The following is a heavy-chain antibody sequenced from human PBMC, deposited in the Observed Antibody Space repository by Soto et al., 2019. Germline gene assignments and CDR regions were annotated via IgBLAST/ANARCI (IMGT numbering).Heavy chain of an antibody. CDR1: GFTFSSYG. V-gene: IGHV3-33*01. J-gene: IGHJ4*02. CDR3: AREGGSYRFDY. Sequence: GGSLRLSCAASGFTFSSYGMHWVRQAPGKRLEWVTVIWYDGSNKYYADSVKGRFTISRDNSKNTLYLQMNSLRAEDTAVYYCAREGGSYRFDYWGQGTLVTVSS. D-gene: IGHD1-26*01. CDR2: IWYDGSNK.